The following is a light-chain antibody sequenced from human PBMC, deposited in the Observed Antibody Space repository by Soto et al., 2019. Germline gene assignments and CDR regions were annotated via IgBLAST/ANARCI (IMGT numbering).Light chain of an antibody. Sequence: QSVLTQPASESGSPGQSITISCTGTSSDVGGYNYVSWYQQHPGKAPQLMIYDVSNRPSEVSNRFSGSKSGNTASLTISGLQAEDEADYYCSSYTSSSTLLVFGTGTKLTVL. CDR1: SSDVGGYNY. J-gene: IGLJ1*01. V-gene: IGLV2-14*01. CDR2: DVS. CDR3: SSYTSSSTLLV.